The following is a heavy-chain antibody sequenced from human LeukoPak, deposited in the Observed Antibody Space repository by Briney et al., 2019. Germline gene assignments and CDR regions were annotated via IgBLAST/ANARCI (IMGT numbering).Heavy chain of an antibody. D-gene: IGHD1/OR15-1a*01. Sequence: SETLSLTCTVSGGSMNDYYWTWIRQPPGRGLEWIGEINHSGSTNYNPSLKSRVTISVDTSKNQFSLKLSSVTAADTAVYYCARRTRRRNFDYWGQGTLVTVSS. V-gene: IGHV4-34*01. CDR2: INHSGST. CDR3: ARRTRRRNFDY. CDR1: GGSMNDYY. J-gene: IGHJ4*02.